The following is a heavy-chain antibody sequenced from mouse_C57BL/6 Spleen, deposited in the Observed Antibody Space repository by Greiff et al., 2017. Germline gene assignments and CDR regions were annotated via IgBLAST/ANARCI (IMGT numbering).Heavy chain of an antibody. D-gene: IGHD2-3*01. CDR1: GFTFSDFY. J-gene: IGHJ4*01. V-gene: IGHV7-1*01. CDR2: SRNKANDYTT. Sequence: EVQLVESGGGLVQSGRSLRLSCATSGFTFSDFYMEWVRQAPGKGLEWIAASRNKANDYTTEYSASVKGRFIVSRDTSQSILYLQMNALRAEDTAIYYCARDDGYYEGAMDYWGQGTSVTGSS. CDR3: ARDDGYYEGAMDY.